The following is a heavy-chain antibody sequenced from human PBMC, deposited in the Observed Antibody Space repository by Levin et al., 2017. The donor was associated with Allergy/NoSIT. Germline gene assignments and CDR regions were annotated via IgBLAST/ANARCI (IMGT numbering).Heavy chain of an antibody. J-gene: IGHJ4*02. Sequence: GESLKISCAASGFTFSSYWMHWVRQAPGKGLVWVSRINSDGSSTSYADSVKGRFTISRDNAKNTLYLQMNSLRAEDTAVYYCARDYEAMDPERYFGYWGQGTLVTVSS. CDR3: ARDYEAMDPERYFGY. CDR1: GFTFSSYW. D-gene: IGHD5-18*01. CDR2: INSDGSST. V-gene: IGHV3-74*01.